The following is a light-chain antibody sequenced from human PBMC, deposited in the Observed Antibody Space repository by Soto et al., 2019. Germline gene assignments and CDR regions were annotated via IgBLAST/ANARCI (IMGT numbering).Light chain of an antibody. J-gene: IGKJ1*01. Sequence: EIVLTQSPGTLSLSPGEISTLSCSARQSVSSSYLAWYQQKPGQAPRLLIYGASSRATGIPERFSGSGSGTDFTLTISRLEPEDFAVYYCQQYGSSPVTFGQGTKVDI. CDR3: QQYGSSPVT. CDR2: GAS. V-gene: IGKV3-20*01. CDR1: QSVSSSY.